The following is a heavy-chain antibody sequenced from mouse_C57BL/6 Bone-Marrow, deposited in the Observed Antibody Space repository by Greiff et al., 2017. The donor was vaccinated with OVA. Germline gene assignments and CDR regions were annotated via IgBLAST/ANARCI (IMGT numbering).Heavy chain of an antibody. V-gene: IGHV1-4*01. CDR2: INPSSGYT. J-gene: IGHJ1*03. CDR1: GYTFTSYT. CDR3: VNSCDSSSYWDLDD. Sequence: VQLVQSGAELVRPGASVKMSCKASGYTFTSYTMHWVKQRPGQGLEWIGYINPSSGYTKYNQKFKDKATLTADKSSSTAYMQLSSLTSEDSADDYGVNSCDSSSYWDLDDWGKGTTVTVSS. D-gene: IGHD1-1*01.